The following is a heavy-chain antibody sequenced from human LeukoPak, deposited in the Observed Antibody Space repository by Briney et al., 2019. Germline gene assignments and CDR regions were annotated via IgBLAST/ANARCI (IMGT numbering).Heavy chain of an antibody. J-gene: IGHJ6*02. CDR3: ARDGGIIRFGGQDV. V-gene: IGHV3-7*01. CDR1: GFTFSSYW. D-gene: IGHD3-16*01. CDR2: MNRDGSEK. Sequence: RAGGSLRLSCAASGFTFSSYWTSWVRQAPGKGLEWVANMNRDGSEKNYVDSIKGRFTISRDNAANSLYLQMNSLRVEDTAVYYCARDGGIIRFGGQDVWGQGTTVIVS.